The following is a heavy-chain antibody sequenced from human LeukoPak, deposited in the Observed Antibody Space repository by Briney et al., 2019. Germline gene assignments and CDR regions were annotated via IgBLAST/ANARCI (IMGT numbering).Heavy chain of an antibody. V-gene: IGHV1-18*01. CDR1: GYTFTSYG. CDR3: ASEGTNYCSSTSCYTGGGY. CDR2: ISAYNGNT. J-gene: IGHJ4*02. Sequence: ASVKVSCKASGYTFTSYGISWVRQAPGQGLEWMGWISAYNGNTNYAQKLQGRVTMTTDTSTSTAYMELRSLRSEDTAVYYCASEGTNYCSSTSCYTGGGYWGQGTLVTVSS. D-gene: IGHD2-2*02.